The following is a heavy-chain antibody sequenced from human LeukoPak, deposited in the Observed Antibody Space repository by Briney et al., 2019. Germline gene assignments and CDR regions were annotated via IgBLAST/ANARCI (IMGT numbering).Heavy chain of an antibody. J-gene: IGHJ4*02. Sequence: GGSLRLSCAASRFTFTNAWMSWVRQAPGKGLEWVGRIKSKTDGGTTDYAAHVKGRFTISRDDSKNTLYLQMNSLRAEDTAVYYCAKDLNFPMFRGVTHDYWGQGTLVTVSS. CDR2: IKSKTDGGTT. CDR1: RFTFTNAW. D-gene: IGHD3-10*01. CDR3: AKDLNFPMFRGVTHDY. V-gene: IGHV3-15*01.